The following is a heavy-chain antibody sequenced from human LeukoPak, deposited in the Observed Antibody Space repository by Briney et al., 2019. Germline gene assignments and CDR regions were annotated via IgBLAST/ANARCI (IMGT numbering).Heavy chain of an antibody. D-gene: IGHD6-6*01. Sequence: SETLSLTCTVSGGSLSSYYWNWIRQPPGKGLEWIGYIHYSATASYNPSLKSRVTISVDTSKNQFSLKLTSVTAADTAVYYCARAGFALAPHRGTPFDYWGQGTLVTVSS. J-gene: IGHJ4*02. CDR2: IHYSATA. CDR1: GGSLSSYY. V-gene: IGHV4-59*12. CDR3: ARAGFALAPHRGTPFDY.